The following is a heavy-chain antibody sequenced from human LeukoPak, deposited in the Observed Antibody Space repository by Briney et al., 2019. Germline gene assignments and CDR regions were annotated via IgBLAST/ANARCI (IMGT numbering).Heavy chain of an antibody. CDR1: GDIVSSNSVA. V-gene: IGHV6-1*01. Sequence: LSQTLSLTCVISGDIVSSNSVAWNWIRQSPSRGLEWLGRTYYRSKWYNDYAVSVKSRITISPDTSKNQFSLQPNSVTPEDTAVYYCAKEGNAFDIWGQGTMVTVSS. CDR2: TYYRSKWYN. CDR3: AKEGNAFDI. D-gene: IGHD3-10*01. J-gene: IGHJ3*02.